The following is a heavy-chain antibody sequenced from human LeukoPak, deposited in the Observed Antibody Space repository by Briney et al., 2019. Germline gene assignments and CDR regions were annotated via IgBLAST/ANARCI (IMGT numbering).Heavy chain of an antibody. D-gene: IGHD4-17*01. Sequence: GSLRLSCAASGFTFSSYSMNWVRQAPGKGLEWIGYIYYSGTTNYNPSLKSRVTISVDTSKNQFSLQLRSVAAADTAVYYCAREDPQTTVPEGMDVWGQGTTATVSS. CDR2: IYYSGTT. CDR3: AREDPQTTVPEGMDV. V-gene: IGHV4-59*01. CDR1: GFTFSSYS. J-gene: IGHJ6*02.